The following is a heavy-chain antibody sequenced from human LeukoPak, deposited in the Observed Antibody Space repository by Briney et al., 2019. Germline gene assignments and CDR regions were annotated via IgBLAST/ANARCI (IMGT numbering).Heavy chain of an antibody. D-gene: IGHD6-19*01. V-gene: IGHV6-1*01. CDR2: TYYRSKWFN. J-gene: IGHJ6*02. CDR3: SRTRYSSGGAYYYGLGV. Sequence: SQTLSLTCAFCGDSVSINNAAWNWIRQSPSGGFEWLGRTYYRSKWFNDYAISVKSRITINPDTSKNQFSLQLNSVTPEDTAVYYCSRTRYSSGGAYYYGLGVWGQGTTVTVSS. CDR1: GDSVSINNAA.